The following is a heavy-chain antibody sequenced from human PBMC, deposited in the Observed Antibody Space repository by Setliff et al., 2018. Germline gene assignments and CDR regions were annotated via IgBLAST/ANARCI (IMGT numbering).Heavy chain of an antibody. D-gene: IGHD6-19*01. V-gene: IGHV1-24*01. CDR2: FDPEEGER. Sequence: ASVKVSCKVSGNTLTHLSIHWVRQAPGEGLEWIGGFDPEEGERIYAPRLQGRGTMTEDTSADTAYMELSSLRPEDTAVYYCARAPGVEVAGYFDLWGQGTRVTVSS. CDR3: ARAPGVEVAGYFDL. CDR1: GNTLTHLS. J-gene: IGHJ4*02.